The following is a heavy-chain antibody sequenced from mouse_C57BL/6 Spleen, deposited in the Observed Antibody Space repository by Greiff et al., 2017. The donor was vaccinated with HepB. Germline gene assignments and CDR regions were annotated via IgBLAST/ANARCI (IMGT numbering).Heavy chain of an antibody. Sequence: VQLQQSGADLARPGASVKMSCKASGYTFTSYTMHWVKQRPGQGLEWIGYINPSSGYTKYNQKFKDKATLTADKSSSTAYMQLSSLTSEDSAVYYCARSRTTVVEGYFDVWGTGTTVTVSS. CDR2: INPSSGYT. CDR1: GYTFTSYT. CDR3: ARSRTTVVEGYFDV. J-gene: IGHJ1*03. V-gene: IGHV1-4*01. D-gene: IGHD1-1*01.